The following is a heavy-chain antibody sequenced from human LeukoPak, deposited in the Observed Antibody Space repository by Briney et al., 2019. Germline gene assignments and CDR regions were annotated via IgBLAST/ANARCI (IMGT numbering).Heavy chain of an antibody. J-gene: IGHJ4*02. V-gene: IGHV3-21*01. D-gene: IGHD7-27*01. CDR2: ISSSSSYI. CDR1: GFTFSSYS. CDR3: AREGNWGLFDY. Sequence: GGSLRLSCAASGFTFSSYSMNWVRQAPGKGLEWVSSISSSSSYIYYADSVKGRFTIFRDNAKNSLYLQMNSLRAEDTAVYYCAREGNWGLFDYWGQGTLVTVSS.